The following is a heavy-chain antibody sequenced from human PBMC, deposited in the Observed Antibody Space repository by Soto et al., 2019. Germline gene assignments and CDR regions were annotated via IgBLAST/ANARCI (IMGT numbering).Heavy chain of an antibody. Sequence: SETLSLTCTVSGGSISSSSCHWGWIRQPPGKGLEWIGSINYSGTTYYNPSLKSRVTISVDTSKNQFSLKLSSVTAADTAVYYCARTLYSSSWYGGNYWGQGTLVTVSS. CDR2: INYSGTT. D-gene: IGHD6-13*01. J-gene: IGHJ4*02. CDR1: GGSISSSSCH. CDR3: ARTLYSSSWYGGNY. V-gene: IGHV4-39*01.